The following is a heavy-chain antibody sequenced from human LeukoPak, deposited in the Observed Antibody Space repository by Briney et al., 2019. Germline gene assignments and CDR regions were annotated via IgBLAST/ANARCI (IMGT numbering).Heavy chain of an antibody. J-gene: IGHJ4*02. CDR1: GYSISSGYY. V-gene: IGHV4-38-2*02. CDR3: ARHIFRFGGRGPAKIDY. Sequence: PSETLSLTCTVSGYSISSGYYWGWIRQPPGKGLEWIGNIYHSGSTYYNPSLKSRVTISVDTSKNQFSLKLSSVTAADTAVYYCARHIFRFGGRGPAKIDYWGQGTLVTVSS. CDR2: IYHSGST. D-gene: IGHD3-10*01.